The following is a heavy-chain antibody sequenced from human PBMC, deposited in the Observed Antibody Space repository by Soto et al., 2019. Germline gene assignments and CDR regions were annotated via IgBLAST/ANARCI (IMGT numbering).Heavy chain of an antibody. D-gene: IGHD3-10*01. CDR3: AKSRGSGNNGMDV. V-gene: IGHV1-69*13. CDR2: IVPIFGTA. CDR1: GGTFSSYA. J-gene: IGHJ6*02. Sequence: GASVKVSCKASGGTFSSYAISWVRQAPGQGLEWMGGIVPIFGTANYAQKFQGRVTVTADESTSTAYMELSSLRSEDTAVYYCAKSRGSGNNGMDVWGQGTTVTVSS.